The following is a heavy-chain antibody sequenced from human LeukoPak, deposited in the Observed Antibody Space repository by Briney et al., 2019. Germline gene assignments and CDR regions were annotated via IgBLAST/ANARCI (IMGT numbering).Heavy chain of an antibody. CDR2: ISWNSGSI. Sequence: GGSLRLSCAASGFTFDNYAIHWVRQAPGKGLEWVSGISWNSGSIDYADSVKGRFTISRDNAKNSLYLQMNSLRAEDTAVYYCARVTLNCSSTSCYRGYYGMDVWGQGTTVTVSS. J-gene: IGHJ6*02. V-gene: IGHV3-9*01. CDR1: GFTFDNYA. CDR3: ARVTLNCSSTSCYRGYYGMDV. D-gene: IGHD2-2*01.